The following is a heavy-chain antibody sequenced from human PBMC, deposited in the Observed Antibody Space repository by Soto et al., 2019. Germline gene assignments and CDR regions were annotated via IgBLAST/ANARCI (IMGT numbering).Heavy chain of an antibody. V-gene: IGHV4-59*08. CDR1: GGSISSYY. J-gene: IGHJ4*02. D-gene: IGHD5-18*01. Sequence: SETLSLTCTVSGGSISSYYWSWIRQPPGKGLEWIGYIYYSGTTNYNLSLKSRVTISVDTSKNQLSLKLSSVTAADTAVYYCARRYGYSFDYWGQGTLVTVSS. CDR2: IYYSGTT. CDR3: ARRYGYSFDY.